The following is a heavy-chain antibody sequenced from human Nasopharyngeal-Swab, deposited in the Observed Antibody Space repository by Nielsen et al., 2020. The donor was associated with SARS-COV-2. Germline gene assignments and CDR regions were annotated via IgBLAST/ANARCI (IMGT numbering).Heavy chain of an antibody. D-gene: IGHD3-22*01. CDR3: ARSKISPSSYYDSSGYYGSYGMDV. CDR1: GFTFDDYA. J-gene: IGHJ6*02. V-gene: IGHV3-9*01. Sequence: SLKISCAASGFTFDDYAMHWVRQAPGKGLEWISGINWNGGRIGYADSVKGRFTISRDNAKKSLYLQMNSLRAEDSAVYYCARSKISPSSYYDSSGYYGSYGMDVWGQGTTVTVSS. CDR2: INWNGGRI.